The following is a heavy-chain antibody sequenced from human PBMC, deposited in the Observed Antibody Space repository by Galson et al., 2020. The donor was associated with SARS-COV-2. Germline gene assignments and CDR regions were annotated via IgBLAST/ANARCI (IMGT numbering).Heavy chain of an antibody. V-gene: IGHV2-70*11. CDR1: GFSLSTSGMC. CDR3: ARIDSSGCRGNY. Sequence: ESGPTLVKPTQILTLTCTFSGFSLSTSGMCVNWIRQPPGKALEWLARIDWDDDEYYSTSLKTRLTISKDTSKNQVVLTMSNMDPVDTATYYCARIDSSGCRGNYWGQGTLVTVSS. J-gene: IGHJ4*02. D-gene: IGHD6-19*01. CDR2: IDWDDDE.